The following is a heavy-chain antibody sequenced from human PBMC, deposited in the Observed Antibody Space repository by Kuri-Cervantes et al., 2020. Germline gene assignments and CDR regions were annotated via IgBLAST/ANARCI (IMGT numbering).Heavy chain of an antibody. D-gene: IGHD6-19*01. Sequence: SETLSLTCTASGCSISSYYWSWIRQPAGKGLEWIGRIYTSGSTNYNASLKSRVTISVDKSKNKFSLKLSSMTAADTAVYYFGRHEYISGWNSVFDYWGQGTLVTVSS. V-gene: IGHV4-4*07. CDR2: IYTSGST. CDR1: GCSISSYY. CDR3: GRHEYISGWNSVFDY. J-gene: IGHJ4*02.